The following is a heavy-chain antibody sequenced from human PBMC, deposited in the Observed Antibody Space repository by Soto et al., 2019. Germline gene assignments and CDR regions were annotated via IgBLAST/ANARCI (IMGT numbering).Heavy chain of an antibody. Sequence: QVQLQESGPGLVKPSQTLSLTCTVSGGSISSGGYYWSWVRQHPGKGLEWIRYMYYSGSTYYNPSLKSRATISGDTSKNQLSLKLSSVTAADTAVYYCASNGKYSSSSYYYGMDVWGQGTTVTVS. CDR3: ASNGKYSSSSYYYGMDV. D-gene: IGHD6-6*01. CDR1: GGSISSGGYY. V-gene: IGHV4-31*03. CDR2: MYYSGST. J-gene: IGHJ6*02.